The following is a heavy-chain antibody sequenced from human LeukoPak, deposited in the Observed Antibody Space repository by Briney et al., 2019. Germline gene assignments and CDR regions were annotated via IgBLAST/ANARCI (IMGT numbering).Heavy chain of an antibody. CDR2: IKQDGSEK. CDR3: AKESTYYYGSGSPGAFDI. D-gene: IGHD3-10*01. CDR1: EFTFSTYW. J-gene: IGHJ3*02. Sequence: GGSLRLSCAASEFTFSTYWMTWVRQAPGKGLEWVADIKQDGSEKYYADSVKGRFTISRDNAKNSLYLQMNSLRAEDTALYYCAKESTYYYGSGSPGAFDIWGQGTMVTVSS. V-gene: IGHV3-7*03.